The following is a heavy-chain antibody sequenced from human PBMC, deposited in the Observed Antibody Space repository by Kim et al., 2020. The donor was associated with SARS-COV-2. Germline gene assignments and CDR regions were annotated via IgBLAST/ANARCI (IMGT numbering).Heavy chain of an antibody. Sequence: SETLSLTCSVSGGSIRSGSLYWGWIRQPPGKGLEWIGSVNYRGSTDYNPSLKSRVSISVDTSENQFSLRLNSLTGADTAVYYCARHSFISGMRRYFVLWGRSTLVTVPT. CDR3: ARHSFISGMRRYFVL. CDR2: VNYRGST. V-gene: IGHV4-39*01. D-gene: IGHD1-20*01. CDR1: GGSIRSGSLY. J-gene: IGHJ2*01.